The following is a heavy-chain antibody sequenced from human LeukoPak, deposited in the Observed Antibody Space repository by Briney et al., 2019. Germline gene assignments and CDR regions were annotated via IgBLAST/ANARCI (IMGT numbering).Heavy chain of an antibody. CDR3: AGSECSGGNCYSLFDH. CDR2: ISYDGSTS. CDR1: GFTFRTYA. V-gene: IGHV3-30-3*01. J-gene: IGHJ4*02. D-gene: IGHD2-15*01. Sequence: GRSLRLSCAASGFTFRTYAMHWVRQAPGKGLEWVALISYDGSTSFYADSVKGRFTLSRDNSKNTLYLQMISLRPEDTGLYYCAGSECSGGNCYSLFDHWGQGTLVTVSS.